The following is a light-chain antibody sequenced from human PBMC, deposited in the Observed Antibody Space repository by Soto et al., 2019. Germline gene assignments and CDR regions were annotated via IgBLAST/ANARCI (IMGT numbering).Light chain of an antibody. Sequence: DIQMTQSPSSLSASVGDRVTITCRASQSVARYLNWYQQKPGGVPKLLIYAASTLQGGVPSRFSGSGSGTDFPLTISSLQPEDFATYYCLQPYSPPLPFGGGTRVEIK. CDR3: LQPYSPPLP. V-gene: IGKV1-39*01. CDR2: AAS. CDR1: QSVARY. J-gene: IGKJ4*01.